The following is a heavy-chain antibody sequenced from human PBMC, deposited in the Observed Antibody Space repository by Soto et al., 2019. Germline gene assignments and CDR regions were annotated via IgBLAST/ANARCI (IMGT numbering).Heavy chain of an antibody. CDR2: ISSSSSTI. J-gene: IGHJ5*02. V-gene: IGHV3-48*02. CDR3: AGETREVLRFLEWLPHEKNWFDP. CDR1: GFTFSSYS. Sequence: GGSLRLSCAASGFTFSSYSMNWVRQAPGKGLEWVSYISSSSSTIYYADSVKGRFTISRDNAKNSLYLQMNSLRDEDTAVYYCAGETREVLRFLEWLPHEKNWFDPWGQGTLVTVSS. D-gene: IGHD3-3*01.